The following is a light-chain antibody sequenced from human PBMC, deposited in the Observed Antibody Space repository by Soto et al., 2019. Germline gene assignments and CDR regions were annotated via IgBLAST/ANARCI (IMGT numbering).Light chain of an antibody. CDR1: QSISSY. CDR3: QQSYITPLT. J-gene: IGKJ3*01. Sequence: DIQMTQSPSSLSASVGDRVTITCRASQSISSYLNWYQQKPGKAPKLLIYAASSLQSGVPSRFSGSGSGTDSTLTISSLQPEDFATYYCQQSYITPLTFGPGTKVDIK. V-gene: IGKV1-39*01. CDR2: AAS.